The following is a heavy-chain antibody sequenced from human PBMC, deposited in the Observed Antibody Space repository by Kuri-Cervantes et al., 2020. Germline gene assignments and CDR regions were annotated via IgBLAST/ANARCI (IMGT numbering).Heavy chain of an antibody. V-gene: IGHV3-30*03. CDR1: GFTFSSYS. J-gene: IGHJ4*02. CDR2: ISYDGSNK. CDR3: ARVRGVDCFDY. Sequence: GGSLRLSCAASGFTFSSYSMNWVRQAPGKGLEWVAVISYDGSNKYYADSVKGRFTISRDNSKNTLYLQMNSLRAEDTAVYYCARVRGVDCFDYWGQGTLVTVSS. D-gene: IGHD3-10*01.